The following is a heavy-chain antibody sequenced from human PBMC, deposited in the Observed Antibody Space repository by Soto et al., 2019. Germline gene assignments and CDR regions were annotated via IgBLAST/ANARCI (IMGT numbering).Heavy chain of an antibody. CDR1: GYTFTSYA. CDR3: ARADTDEYCSGGSCYPYYFDY. D-gene: IGHD2-15*01. V-gene: IGHV1-3*01. J-gene: IGHJ4*02. CDR2: INAGNGNT. Sequence: GASVKVSCKASGYTFTSYAMHWVRQAPGQRLEWMGWINAGNGNTKYSQKFQGRVTITRDTSASTAYMELSSLRSEDTAVYYCARADTDEYCSGGSCYPYYFDYWGQGTLVTVSS.